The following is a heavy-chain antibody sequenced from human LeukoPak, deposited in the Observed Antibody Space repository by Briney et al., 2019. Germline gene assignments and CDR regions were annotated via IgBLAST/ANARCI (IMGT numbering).Heavy chain of an antibody. CDR1: GGSISSSSYY. J-gene: IGHJ5*02. CDR2: IYYSGST. Sequence: SETLSLTCTVPGGSISSSSYYWGWIRQPPGKGLEWIGSIYYSGSTYYNPSLKSRVTISVDTSKNQFSLKLSSVTAADTAVYYCARGGSSAYNWFDPWGQGTLVTVSS. V-gene: IGHV4-39*07. CDR3: ARGGSSAYNWFDP. D-gene: IGHD6-6*01.